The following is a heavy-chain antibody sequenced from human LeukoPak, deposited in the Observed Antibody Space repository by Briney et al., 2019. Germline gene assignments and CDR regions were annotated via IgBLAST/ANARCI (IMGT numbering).Heavy chain of an antibody. CDR1: GGSIIGSTPY. CDR3: ARGYDY. D-gene: IGHD3-22*01. J-gene: IGHJ4*02. Sequence: SETLCLTCTVSGGSIIGSTPYWGWIRQPPGKGLDWIGIINYSGSTYYNPSLRSRVTISVDTSKNQFSLKLNSVTASDTAVYYCARGYDYWGQGTLVTLCS. V-gene: IGHV4-39*01. CDR2: INYSGST.